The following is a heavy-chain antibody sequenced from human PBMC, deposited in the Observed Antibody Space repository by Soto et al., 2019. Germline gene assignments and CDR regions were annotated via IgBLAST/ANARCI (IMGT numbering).Heavy chain of an antibody. CDR2: ISGAGIST. V-gene: IGHV3-23*01. J-gene: IGHJ4*02. Sequence: LRLSCAASGFTFTDYTMGWVRQAPGKGLEWVSAISGAGISTYFGNSVKGRFTISRDNSKNTLYLQMNSLRAEDTAIYFCAKFYRGYSGYVEDWGQGTLVTVSS. D-gene: IGHD5-12*01. CDR3: AKFYRGYSGYVED. CDR1: GFTFTDYT.